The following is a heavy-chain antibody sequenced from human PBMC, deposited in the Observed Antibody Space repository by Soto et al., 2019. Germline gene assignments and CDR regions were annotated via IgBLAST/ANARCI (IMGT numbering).Heavy chain of an antibody. CDR1: GFTFSTYD. V-gene: IGHV3-13*04. D-gene: IGHD3-22*01. CDR2: IGTAGDT. Sequence: EVQLVESGGGLVQPGGSLRLSCAASGFTFSTYDMHWVRQATGKGLEWVSAIGTAGDTYYPGSVKGRFTISRENAKISLYLQMNSLRAGDTAVYYCARVDYYDSSGYGAGGMDVWGQGTTVTVSS. CDR3: ARVDYYDSSGYGAGGMDV. J-gene: IGHJ6*02.